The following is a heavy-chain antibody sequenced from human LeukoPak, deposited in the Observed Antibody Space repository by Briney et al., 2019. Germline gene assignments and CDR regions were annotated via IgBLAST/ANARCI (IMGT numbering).Heavy chain of an antibody. D-gene: IGHD6-13*01. J-gene: IGHJ4*02. CDR3: ARVTGYVMEDYFDY. CDR2: IYYSGST. V-gene: IGHV4-61*01. Sequence: SETLSLTCTVSGGSISGNYYWSWIRQPPGKGLEWIGYIYYSGSTNYNPSLKSRVTISVDTSKNQFSLRLSSVTAADTAVYYCARVTGYVMEDYFDYWGQGTLVTVSS. CDR1: GGSISGNYY.